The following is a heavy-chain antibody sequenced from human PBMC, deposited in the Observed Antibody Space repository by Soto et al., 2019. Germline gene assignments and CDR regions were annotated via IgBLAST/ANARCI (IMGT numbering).Heavy chain of an antibody. Sequence: GESLKISCKGSGYSFTTYWIAWSRQMRGKGLEWMGLIYPDESDTTYSPSFQGQVTISADKSMSSAYLHWSCLKASDTAIYYCAVPNAIPYNWVEPWGQGTMVTVSS. CDR2: IYPDESDT. CDR1: GYSFTTYW. V-gene: IGHV5-51*01. J-gene: IGHJ5*02. CDR3: AVPNAIPYNWVEP.